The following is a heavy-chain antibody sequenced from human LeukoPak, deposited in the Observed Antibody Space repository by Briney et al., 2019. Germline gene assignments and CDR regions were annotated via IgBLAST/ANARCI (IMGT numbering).Heavy chain of an antibody. Sequence: SETLSLTCAVYGGSFSGYYWSWIRQPPGKGLEWIGYIYYSGSTNYNPSLKSRVTISVDTSKNQFSLKLSSVTAADTAVYYCARGKYDFWSGSYYYYYYYMDVWGKGTTVTVSS. CDR3: ARGKYDFWSGSYYYYYYYMDV. J-gene: IGHJ6*03. V-gene: IGHV4-59*01. D-gene: IGHD3-3*01. CDR2: IYYSGST. CDR1: GGSFSGYY.